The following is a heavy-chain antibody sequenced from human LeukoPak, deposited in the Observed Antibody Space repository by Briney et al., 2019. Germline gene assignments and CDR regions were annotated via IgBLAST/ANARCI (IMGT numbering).Heavy chain of an antibody. CDR3: ARGGMVSPWSGSNVPDY. D-gene: IGHD3-3*01. CDR2: INTKGGST. Sequence: GGSLRLSCAISGFIFSNYDKHWVRQARGEGLEYVSSINTKGGSTYYETSVKGRFTISRDGRTDTLYLQLGSVRPEDTAVYYCARGGMVSPWSGSNVPDYWGQGTLVTVSS. J-gene: IGHJ4*02. V-gene: IGHV3-64*01. CDR1: GFIFSNYD.